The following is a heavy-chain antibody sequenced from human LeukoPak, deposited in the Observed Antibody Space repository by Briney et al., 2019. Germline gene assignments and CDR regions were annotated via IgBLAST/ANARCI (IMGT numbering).Heavy chain of an antibody. CDR2: INSDGSST. CDR1: GFTFSSYW. J-gene: IGHJ4*02. V-gene: IGHV3-74*01. D-gene: IGHD1-26*01. CDR3: AKSQRWELLRLGY. Sequence: GGSLRLSCAASGFTFSSYWMHWVRQAPGKGLVWVSRINSDGSSTSYADSVKGRFTISRDNAKNTLYLQMNSLRAEDTAVYYCAKSQRWELLRLGYWGQGTLVTVSS.